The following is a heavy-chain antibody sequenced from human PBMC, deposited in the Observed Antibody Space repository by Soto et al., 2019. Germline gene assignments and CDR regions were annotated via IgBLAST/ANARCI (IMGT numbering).Heavy chain of an antibody. CDR3: ASPGPRVRGVILY. D-gene: IGHD3-10*01. CDR1: GYSFTSYW. V-gene: IGHV5-51*01. J-gene: IGHJ4*02. Sequence: PGESRKISWKGSGYSFTSYWIGWVRQMPGKGLEWMGIIYPGDSDTRYSPSFQGQVTISADKSISTAYLQWSSLKASDTAMYYCASPGPRVRGVILYWGQGTLVPVSS. CDR2: IYPGDSDT.